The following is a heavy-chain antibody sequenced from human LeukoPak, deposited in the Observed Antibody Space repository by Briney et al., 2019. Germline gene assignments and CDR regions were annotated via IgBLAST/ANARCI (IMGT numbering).Heavy chain of an antibody. Sequence: ASVKVSCKASGYTFTSYGISWVRQAPGQGLEWMGWISAYNGNTNYAQKLQGRATMTTDTSTSTAYMELRSLRSDDTALYYCARDLTIKSDWFDPWGQGTLVTVSS. V-gene: IGHV1-18*01. CDR2: ISAYNGNT. D-gene: IGHD3-10*01. CDR3: ARDLTIKSDWFDP. CDR1: GYTFTSYG. J-gene: IGHJ5*02.